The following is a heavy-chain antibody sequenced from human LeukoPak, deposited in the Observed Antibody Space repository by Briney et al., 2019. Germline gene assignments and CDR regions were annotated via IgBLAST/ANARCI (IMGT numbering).Heavy chain of an antibody. Sequence: SETLSLTCILSGGSISSYYGRWTRQPPGKGLEWIGYIYYSGSTNYKPSLKSRVTISVATSKNQFFLRLSSVTAADTAVYYCARAGFALAPHRGTPFDYWGQGTLVTVSS. V-gene: IGHV4-59*01. J-gene: IGHJ4*02. CDR2: IYYSGST. D-gene: IGHD6-6*01. CDR3: ARAGFALAPHRGTPFDY. CDR1: GGSISSYY.